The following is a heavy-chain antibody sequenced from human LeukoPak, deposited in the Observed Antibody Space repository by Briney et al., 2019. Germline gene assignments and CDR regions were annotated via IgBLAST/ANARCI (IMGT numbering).Heavy chain of an antibody. CDR1: GSTFSSYA. CDR3: AKGPLVRLDI. J-gene: IGHJ3*02. Sequence: GGTLRLYCVASGSTFSSYAMNWVRQAPGKGLEWVSVMSGTTGSTYYVDSAKGRFTISRDNSKNTLYLQMNSLRADDTAVYDCAKGPLVRLDIWGQGTMVTVSS. V-gene: IGHV3-23*01. D-gene: IGHD1-26*01. CDR2: MSGTTGST.